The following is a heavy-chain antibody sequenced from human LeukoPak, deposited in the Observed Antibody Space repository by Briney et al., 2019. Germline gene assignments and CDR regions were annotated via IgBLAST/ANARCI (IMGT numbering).Heavy chain of an antibody. Sequence: EASVTVSCRASGFTLTDYIHWVRQGPSQGVQGMGWVKPNRGETDYAQKFKGGVTMTRDTSISPVYMELSSLRSDDTAVYYCARADSVPAGDYHYWYMDVWGKGTTVTVSS. CDR3: ARADSVPAGDYHYWYMDV. J-gene: IGHJ6*03. D-gene: IGHD2-2*01. V-gene: IGHV1-2*02. CDR2: VKPNRGET. CDR1: GFTLTDY.